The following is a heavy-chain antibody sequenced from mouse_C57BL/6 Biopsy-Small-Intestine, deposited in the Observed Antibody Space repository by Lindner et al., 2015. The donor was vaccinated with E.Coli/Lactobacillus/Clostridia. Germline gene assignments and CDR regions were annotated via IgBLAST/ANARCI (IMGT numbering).Heavy chain of an antibody. J-gene: IGHJ3*01. CDR2: FHPDSGGY. V-gene: IGHV1-34*01. CDR3: AREKSTEGFSY. CDR1: GYPFTDYY. D-gene: IGHD5-1*01. Sequence: VQLQESGPELVKPGTSVKMSCQASGYPFTDYYIHWVKQSRGKSLEWIGYFHPDSGGYGYNQKFKGKATLTVDRSSSTAYMELRSLTSEDSAVYYCAREKSTEGFSYWGQGPLVTVSA.